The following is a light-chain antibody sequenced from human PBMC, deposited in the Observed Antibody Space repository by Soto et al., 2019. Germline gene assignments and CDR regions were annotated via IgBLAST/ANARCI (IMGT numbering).Light chain of an antibody. CDR2: DAS. Sequence: EIVMTQSPAALSVSLGERVSLTCRASQAVSSYLAWYQQKPGQAPRLRISDASTRATDIPDRFSGSGSGTDFTLTISSLQSSDLAVYYCLQYSTWPPLYTFGQGTKREIK. J-gene: IGKJ2*01. CDR3: LQYSTWPPLYT. CDR1: QAVSSY. V-gene: IGKV3-15*01.